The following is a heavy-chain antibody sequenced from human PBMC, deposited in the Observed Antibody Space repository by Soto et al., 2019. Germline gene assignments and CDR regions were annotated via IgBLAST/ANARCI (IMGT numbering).Heavy chain of an antibody. CDR2: ISGSGGST. V-gene: IGHV3-23*01. J-gene: IGHJ6*02. Sequence: GGSLRLSCAASGFTFSSYAMSWVRQAPGKGLEWVSAISGSGGSTNYADSVKGRFTISRDNSKNTLYLQMNSLRAEDTAVYYCAKELREMATYYYYYYGMDVWGQGTTVTVSS. D-gene: IGHD5-12*01. CDR1: GFTFSSYA. CDR3: AKELREMATYYYYYYGMDV.